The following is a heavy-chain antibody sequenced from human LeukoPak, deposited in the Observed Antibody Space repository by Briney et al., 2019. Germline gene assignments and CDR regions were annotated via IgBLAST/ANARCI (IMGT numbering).Heavy chain of an antibody. D-gene: IGHD3-22*01. CDR2: IYPGHSDT. CDR1: GYSFSSYW. V-gene: IGHV5-51*01. J-gene: IGHJ5*02. Sequence: GESLKISCNGSGYSFSSYWIAWVRQMPGRGLEWMGIIYPGHSDTKYSPSFQGQVTMSADRSINTAYLQWSSLKASDTAIYYCARAPLDSSGNHWGVWFDPWGQGTLVTVSS. CDR3: ARAPLDSSGNHWGVWFDP.